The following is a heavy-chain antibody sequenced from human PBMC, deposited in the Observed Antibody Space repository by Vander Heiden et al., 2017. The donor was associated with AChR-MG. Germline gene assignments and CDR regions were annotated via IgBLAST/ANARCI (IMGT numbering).Heavy chain of an antibody. J-gene: IGHJ4*02. Sequence: QVQLVESGGGVVQPGRSLRLSCAASGFPFSSYGMHWVRQAPGKGLEWVAVISYDGSNKYYADSVKGRFTISRDNSKNTLYLQMNRLRAEDTAVYYCAVGIDVATIFDYWGQGTLVTVSS. CDR3: AVGIDVATIFDY. V-gene: IGHV3-30*03. CDR1: GFPFSSYG. CDR2: ISYDGSNK. D-gene: IGHD6-19*01.